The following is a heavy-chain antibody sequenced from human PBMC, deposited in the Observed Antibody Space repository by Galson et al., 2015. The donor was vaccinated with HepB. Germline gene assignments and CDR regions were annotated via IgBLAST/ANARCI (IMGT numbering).Heavy chain of an antibody. J-gene: IGHJ6*02. D-gene: IGHD2-2*01. CDR3: ATNTPAAVMRASGMDV. Sequence: SLRLSCAASGSILSSYSMNWVRQAPGKGLEWVSSMSSSTNYIYYADSVKGRFTVSIDNAKNSLFLQMNSLRAEDTAEYYCATNTPAAVMRASGMDVWGQGTAVTVSS. CDR2: MSSSTNYI. V-gene: IGHV3-21*01. CDR1: GSILSSYS.